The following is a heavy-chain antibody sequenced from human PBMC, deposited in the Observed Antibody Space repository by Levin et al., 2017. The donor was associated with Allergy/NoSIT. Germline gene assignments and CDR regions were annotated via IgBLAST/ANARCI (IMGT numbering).Heavy chain of an antibody. V-gene: IGHV4-59*01. D-gene: IGHD3-22*01. Sequence: SETLSLTCTVSGGSISSFYWSWIRQPPGKGLEWIAYLYDSGSSNYNPSLKRRVTISGDTSKNQFSLRLTSVTAADTAVYYCARGRLNYYDTDGLPALDFDYWGQGTLVTVSS. J-gene: IGHJ4*02. CDR2: LYDSGSS. CDR3: ARGRLNYYDTDGLPALDFDY. CDR1: GGSISSFY.